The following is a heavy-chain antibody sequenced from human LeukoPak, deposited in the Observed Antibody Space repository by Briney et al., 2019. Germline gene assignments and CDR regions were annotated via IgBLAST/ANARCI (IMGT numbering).Heavy chain of an antibody. Sequence: GGTLRLSCAASGFTFSSYAMNWVRQAPGKGLEWVSSINTSGGSTYYADSVKGRFTISRDNAKNSLYLQMNSLRAEDTAMYYCARGRHSSSWSPIDYWGQGTLVTVSS. CDR2: INTSGGST. CDR1: GFTFSSYA. CDR3: ARGRHSSSWSPIDY. D-gene: IGHD6-13*01. J-gene: IGHJ4*02. V-gene: IGHV3-23*01.